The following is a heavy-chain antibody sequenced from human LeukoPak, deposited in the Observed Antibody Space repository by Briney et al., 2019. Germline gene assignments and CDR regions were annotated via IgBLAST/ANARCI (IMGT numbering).Heavy chain of an antibody. D-gene: IGHD3-10*01. CDR3: AKTVSGSYSYQGGDY. CDR2: ISGSGGSA. Sequence: PGGSLRLSCAASGFTFSSYAMTRVRQAPGKGLEWVSAISGSGGSAYYADSVKGRFTISRDNSKNALYLQMNSLRAEDTAVYYCAKTVSGSYSYQGGDYWGQGALVTVSS. CDR1: GFTFSSYA. J-gene: IGHJ4*02. V-gene: IGHV3-23*01.